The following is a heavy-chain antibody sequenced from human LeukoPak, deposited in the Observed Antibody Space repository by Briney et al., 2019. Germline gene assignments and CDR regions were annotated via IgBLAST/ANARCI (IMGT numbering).Heavy chain of an antibody. CDR1: GFTFGGSA. CDR2: VRSKDNGYAT. J-gene: IGHJ2*01. V-gene: IGHV3-73*01. CDR3: SRTSDAAWYFDL. D-gene: IGHD6-25*01. Sequence: GGSLRLSCAASGFTFGGSAMRCVLPASGKGLELVGRVRSKDNGYATSYTASVKGRFTISRDDSKNMAYLQMDSLKTEDTAVYFCSRTSDAAWYFDLWGRGTLVTVSS.